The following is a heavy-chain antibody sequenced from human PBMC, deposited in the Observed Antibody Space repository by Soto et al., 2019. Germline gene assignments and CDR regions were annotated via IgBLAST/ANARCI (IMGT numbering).Heavy chain of an antibody. CDR3: AKNKWIWKGADDFDI. Sequence: SXRLAGPPSAFTFWDHSIDWFRQAPGKGIELVSGTRWNSGRIGYADSVNGRFTISRYNAKNSLYLTMNSLRAEDTALYYCAKNKWIWKGADDFDIRGQGTMV. D-gene: IGHD5-12*01. J-gene: IGHJ3*02. CDR1: AFTFWDHS. V-gene: IGHV3-9*01. CDR2: TRWNSGRI.